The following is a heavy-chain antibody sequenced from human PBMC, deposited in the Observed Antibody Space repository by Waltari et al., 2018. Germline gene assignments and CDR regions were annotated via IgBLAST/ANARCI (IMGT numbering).Heavy chain of an antibody. V-gene: IGHV3-30*19. J-gene: IGHJ4*02. Sequence: QVQLVESGGGVVQPGMSLRLSCAASGFSLGSFGMHWVRQAPGKGLGWVALIFFGGVDTFYADSVRGRFTISRDNSKNTLYLDINSLRLDDTAIYYCAKDAFGNTYLDHWGQGTLVTVSS. CDR1: GFSLGSFG. CDR3: AKDAFGNTYLDH. CDR2: IFFGGVDT. D-gene: IGHD3-10*01.